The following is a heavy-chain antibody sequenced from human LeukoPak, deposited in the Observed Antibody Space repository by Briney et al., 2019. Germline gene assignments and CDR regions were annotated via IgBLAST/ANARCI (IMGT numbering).Heavy chain of an antibody. D-gene: IGHD6-19*01. J-gene: IGHJ4*02. V-gene: IGHV5-51*01. Sequence: GESLKISCKASGYRLTTYWIGWVRQIPGKGLEWMGIIYPGDSDTRYSPSFQGQVTISADKSITTAYLQWSSLKASDTAMYYCARILTSGWKYFDYWGQGTLVTVSS. CDR2: IYPGDSDT. CDR3: ARILTSGWKYFDY. CDR1: GYRLTTYW.